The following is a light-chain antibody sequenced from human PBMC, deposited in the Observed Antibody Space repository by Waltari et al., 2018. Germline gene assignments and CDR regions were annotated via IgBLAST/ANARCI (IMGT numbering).Light chain of an antibody. V-gene: IGKV1D-16*01. Sequence: DVQMTQSPSSLSASVGDRVTITSRASQNINRCLAWYQQKPEKLPKSLLSGAYSLHSGVPSRFSGRGSGTEFTLTISSLQPEDFATYYCQQYNNYPITFGQGTRLEIK. J-gene: IGKJ5*01. CDR2: GAY. CDR1: QNINRC. CDR3: QQYNNYPIT.